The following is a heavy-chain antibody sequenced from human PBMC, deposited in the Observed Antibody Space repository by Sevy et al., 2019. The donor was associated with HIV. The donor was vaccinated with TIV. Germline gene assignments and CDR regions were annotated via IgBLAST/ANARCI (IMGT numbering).Heavy chain of an antibody. CDR3: ARVYGDLFYYYGMDV. Sequence: GGSLRLSCAASGFTFSSYWMSWVRQAPGKGLEWVANIKQDGSEKYYVDSVKGRFTISRDNAKNSRYLQMNSLRAEETAVYYCARVYGDLFYYYGMDVWGQGTTVTVSS. CDR2: IKQDGSEK. CDR1: GFTFSSYW. V-gene: IGHV3-7*01. J-gene: IGHJ6*02. D-gene: IGHD4-17*01.